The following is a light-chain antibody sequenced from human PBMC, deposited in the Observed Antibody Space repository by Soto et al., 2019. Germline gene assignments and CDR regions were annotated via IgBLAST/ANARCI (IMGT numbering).Light chain of an antibody. CDR2: GAS. CDR3: QQYNNWPPLT. CDR1: QNIDNN. J-gene: IGKJ4*01. Sequence: EIVMTQSPATLSVCPGDRVTLSCRASQNIDNNLAWYQQRPGQPPRLLIYGASTRANGIPARFSGSGSGTEFTLTISSLQSEDFAVYCCQQYNNWPPLTFGGGTKVEIK. V-gene: IGKV3D-15*01.